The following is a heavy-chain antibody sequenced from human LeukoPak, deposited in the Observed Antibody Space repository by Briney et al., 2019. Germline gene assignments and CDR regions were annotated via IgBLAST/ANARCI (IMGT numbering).Heavy chain of an antibody. J-gene: IGHJ3*02. CDR1: GYTFTSYA. CDR2: INTNTGNP. Sequence: GASVKVSCKASGYTFTSYAMNWVRQAPGQGLEWMGWINTNTGNPTYAQGFTGRFVFSLDTSVSTAYLQISSLKAEDTAVYYCARNCGGDCDDAFDIWGQGTMVTVSS. V-gene: IGHV7-4-1*02. CDR3: ARNCGGDCDDAFDI. D-gene: IGHD2-21*02.